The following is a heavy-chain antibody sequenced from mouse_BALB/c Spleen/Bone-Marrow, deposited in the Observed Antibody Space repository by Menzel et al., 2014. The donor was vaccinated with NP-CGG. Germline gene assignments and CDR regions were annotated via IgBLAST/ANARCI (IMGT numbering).Heavy chain of an antibody. J-gene: IGHJ3*01. Sequence: EVKLMESGGGLVQPKGSLKPSCAASGFTFNTYAMNWVRQAPGKGLEWVARIRSKSNNYATYYADSVKDRFTISRDDSQTLFYLQMNNLKTEDTAMYYCVAAIDGYYFFAYWGQGTLVTVSA. V-gene: IGHV10-1*02. D-gene: IGHD2-3*01. CDR1: GFTFNTYA. CDR3: VAAIDGYYFFAY. CDR2: IRSKSNNYAT.